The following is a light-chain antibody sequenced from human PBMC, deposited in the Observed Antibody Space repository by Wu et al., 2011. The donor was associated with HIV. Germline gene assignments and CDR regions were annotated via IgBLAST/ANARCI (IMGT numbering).Light chain of an antibody. Sequence: DIQMTQSPSSLSASVGDRVTITCRASQGISNYLAWYQQKPGKVPKLLIYAASTSQSGVPSRFSGSGSGTDFTLTISSLQPEDVATYYCQKYNTAPWTF. CDR1: QGISNY. V-gene: IGKV1-27*01. CDR2: AAS. CDR3: QKYNTAPWT. J-gene: IGKJ1*01.